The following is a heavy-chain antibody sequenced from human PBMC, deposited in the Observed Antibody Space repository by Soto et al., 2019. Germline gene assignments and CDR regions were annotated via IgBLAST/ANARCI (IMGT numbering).Heavy chain of an antibody. CDR3: AILSSYDFLTAYGTALDY. Sequence: PGGSLRLSCVVSGFIFSSYAMSWVRQAPGKGLEWVSGISGSGSSTYYADSVKGRFTISRDNSKNTLYLQMNSLRAEDTAVYYCAILSSYDFLTAYGTALDYWGQGALVTVSS. D-gene: IGHD3-9*01. V-gene: IGHV3-23*01. CDR1: GFIFSSYA. CDR2: ISGSGSST. J-gene: IGHJ4*02.